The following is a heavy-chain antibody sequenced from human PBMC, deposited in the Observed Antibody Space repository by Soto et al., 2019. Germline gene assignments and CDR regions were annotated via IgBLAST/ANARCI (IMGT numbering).Heavy chain of an antibody. Sequence: XGSLLLSCAASGFTFSIYAMSWVRQAPGKGLEWVSAISGSGGSTYYADSVKGRFTISRDNSKNTLYLQMNSLRAEDTAVYYWAKYYYDSSGYGSWGQGPLVTVSS. CDR3: AKYYYDSSGYGS. D-gene: IGHD3-22*01. J-gene: IGHJ5*02. CDR1: GFTFSIYA. CDR2: ISGSGGST. V-gene: IGHV3-23*01.